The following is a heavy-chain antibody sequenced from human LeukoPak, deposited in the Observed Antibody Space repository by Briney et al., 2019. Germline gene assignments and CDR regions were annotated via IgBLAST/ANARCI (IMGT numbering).Heavy chain of an antibody. CDR3: ARDHYDSRGDAFDI. CDR1: GGTFSSYA. CDR2: IIPIFGTA. V-gene: IGHV1-69*13. Sequence: ASVKVSCKASGGTFSSYAISWVRQAPGQGLEWMGGIIPIFGTANYAQKFQGRVTITADESTSTAYMELSSLRSEDTAVYYCARDHYDSRGDAFDIWGQGTMVTVSS. D-gene: IGHD3-22*01. J-gene: IGHJ3*02.